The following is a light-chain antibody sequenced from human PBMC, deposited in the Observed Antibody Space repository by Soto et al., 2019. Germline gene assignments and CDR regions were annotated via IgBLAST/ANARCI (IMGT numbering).Light chain of an antibody. CDR3: HPYGISA. CDR2: GAS. J-gene: IGKJ4*01. Sequence: EVVRAQSKDTRSGSRAERSTLSCRASQSVSSNYLAWYQQKPGQAPRLLIYGASSRATGIPDRSSGSGSGTEFSLPICRLEPGDFAVNYCHPYGISAFGGGTKVDIK. CDR1: QSVSSNY. V-gene: IGKV3-20*01.